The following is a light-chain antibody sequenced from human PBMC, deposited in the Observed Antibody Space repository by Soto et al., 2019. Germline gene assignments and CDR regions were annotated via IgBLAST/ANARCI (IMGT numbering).Light chain of an antibody. V-gene: IGKV1-5*01. J-gene: IGKJ1*01. Sequence: DIQMTQSPSTLSASVGDRVTITCRASQSISSWVAWYQQKPGKVPKLLISDGSTLGRGVPSRFSGSGSGTPCTLTISLLQTDDSATYYCQHYNYYSRTFGQGTQVEIK. CDR2: DGS. CDR3: QHYNYYSRT. CDR1: QSISSW.